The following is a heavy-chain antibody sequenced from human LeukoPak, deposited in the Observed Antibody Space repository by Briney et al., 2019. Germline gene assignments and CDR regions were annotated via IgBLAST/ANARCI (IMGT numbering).Heavy chain of an antibody. V-gene: IGHV4-4*09. CDR3: ASTKGRYRRVAFDI. CDR2: IYTSGST. CDR1: GGSISSYY. Sequence: KTSETLSLTCTVSGGSISSYYWSWIRQPPGKGLEWIGYIYTSGSTNYNPSLKSRVTISVDTSKNQFSLKLSSVTAADTAVYYCASTKGRYRRVAFDIWGQGTMVTVSS. D-gene: IGHD1-26*01. J-gene: IGHJ3*02.